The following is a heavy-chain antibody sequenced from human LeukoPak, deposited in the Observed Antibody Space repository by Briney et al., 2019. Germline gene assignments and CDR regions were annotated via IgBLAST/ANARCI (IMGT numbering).Heavy chain of an antibody. CDR2: ISSSGSTI. J-gene: IGHJ6*02. Sequence: GGSLRLSCAASGFTFSDYYMSWIRQASGKGLEWVSYISSSGSTIYYADSVKGRFTISRDNAKNSLYLQMNSLRAEDTAVYYCARENPPGYYYGMDVWGQGTTVTVSS. V-gene: IGHV3-11*01. CDR1: GFTFSDYY. CDR3: ARENPPGYYYGMDV.